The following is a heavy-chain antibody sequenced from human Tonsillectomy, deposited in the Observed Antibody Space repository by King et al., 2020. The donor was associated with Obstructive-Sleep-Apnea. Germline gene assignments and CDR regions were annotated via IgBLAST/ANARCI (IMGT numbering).Heavy chain of an antibody. Sequence: VQLVESGGGVVQPGRSLRLSCAASGFIFSSYGMHWVRQAPGKGLEWVAVISYDGSNKYYADSVKGRFTISRDNSKNTLYLQMKSLRAEDTAVYYCAKVGGSGSYYGYYFDYWGQGTLVTVSS. D-gene: IGHD3-10*01. CDR2: ISYDGSNK. CDR1: GFIFSSYG. V-gene: IGHV3-30*18. J-gene: IGHJ4*02. CDR3: AKVGGSGSYYGYYFDY.